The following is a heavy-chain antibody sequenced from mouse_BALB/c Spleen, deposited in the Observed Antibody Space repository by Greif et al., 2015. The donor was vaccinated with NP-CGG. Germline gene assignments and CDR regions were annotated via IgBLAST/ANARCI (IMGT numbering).Heavy chain of an antibody. CDR1: GYTFTSYV. CDR2: INPYNDGT. V-gene: IGHV1-14*01. D-gene: IGHD1-1*01. Sequence: EVQLQQSGPELVKPGASVKMSCKASGYTFTSYVMHWVKQKPGQGLEWIGYINPYNDGTKYNEKFKGKATLTSDKSSSTAYMELSSLTSEDSEVYYCARGTTVVAPYYAMDYWGQGTSVTVSS. CDR3: ARGTTVVAPYYAMDY. J-gene: IGHJ4*01.